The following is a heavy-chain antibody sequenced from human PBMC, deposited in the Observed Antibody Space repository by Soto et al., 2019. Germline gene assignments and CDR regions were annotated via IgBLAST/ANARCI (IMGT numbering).Heavy chain of an antibody. CDR3: AKDFYGLEWLPGAGMDV. CDR2: ISYDGSNK. J-gene: IGHJ6*02. V-gene: IGHV3-30*18. Sequence: GGSLRLSCAASGFTFSSYGMHWVRQAPGKGLEWVAVISYDGSNKYYADSVKGRFTISRDNSKNTLYLQMNSLRAEDTAVYYCAKDFYGLEWLPGAGMDVWGQGTTVTVSS. CDR1: GFTFSSYG. D-gene: IGHD3-3*01.